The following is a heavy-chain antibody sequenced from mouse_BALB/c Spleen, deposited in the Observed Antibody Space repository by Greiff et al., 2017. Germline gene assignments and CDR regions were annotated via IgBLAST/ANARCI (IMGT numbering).Heavy chain of an antibody. CDR2: ISSGGST. Sequence: EVKLQESGGGLVKPGGSLKLSCAASGFTFSSYAMSWVRQTPEKRLEWVASISSGGSTYYPDSVKGRFTISRDNARNILYLQMSSLRSEDTAMYYCARVYGNYWFAYWGQGTLVTVSA. CDR3: ARVYGNYWFAY. D-gene: IGHD2-1*01. V-gene: IGHV5-6-5*01. CDR1: GFTFSSYA. J-gene: IGHJ3*01.